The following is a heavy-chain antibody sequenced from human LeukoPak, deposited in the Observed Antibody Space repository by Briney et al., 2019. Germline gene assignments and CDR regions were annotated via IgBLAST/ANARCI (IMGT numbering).Heavy chain of an antibody. CDR3: ALRQDWRDPFDY. J-gene: IGHJ4*02. CDR2: IYYSGST. Sequence: PSETLSLTCTVSGGSISSYYWSWIRQPPGKGLEWIGYIYYSGSTNYNPSLKSRVTISVDTSKNQFSLKLSSVTAADTAVYYCALRQDWRDPFDYWGQGTLVTVSS. V-gene: IGHV4-59*12. D-gene: IGHD2-21*01. CDR1: GGSISSYY.